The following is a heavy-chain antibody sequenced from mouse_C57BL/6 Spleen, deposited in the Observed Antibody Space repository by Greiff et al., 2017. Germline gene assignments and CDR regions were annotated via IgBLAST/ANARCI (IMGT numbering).Heavy chain of an antibody. J-gene: IGHJ3*01. Sequence: QVQLQQSGAELVRPGASVTLSCTASGYTFTDYEMHWVKQTPVPGLEWIGAIDPETGGTAYTQKFKGKAILTADKSSSTAYMELRSLASEDSAVYYSENWDFAYWGQGTLVTVSA. CDR2: IDPETGGT. CDR1: GYTFTDYE. CDR3: ENWDFAY. V-gene: IGHV1-15*01. D-gene: IGHD4-1*01.